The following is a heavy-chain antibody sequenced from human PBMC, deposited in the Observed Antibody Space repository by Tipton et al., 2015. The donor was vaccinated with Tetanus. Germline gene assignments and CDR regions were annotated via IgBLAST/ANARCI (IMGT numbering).Heavy chain of an antibody. V-gene: IGHV1-69*06. CDR1: GGTFNTYV. J-gene: IGHJ4*02. CDR2: IVTILGAA. D-gene: IGHD3-22*01. CDR3: ARDLYHYDSTGHHRRYYLDS. Sequence: QLVQSGAEVKKPGSSVRVSCKASGGTFNTYVINWVRQAPGEGLEWMGGIVTILGAANYAQKFQGRVTITAESSTSSVYMELRGLRSEDTAVYYCARDLYHYDSTGHHRRYYLDSWGQGTLVTVSS.